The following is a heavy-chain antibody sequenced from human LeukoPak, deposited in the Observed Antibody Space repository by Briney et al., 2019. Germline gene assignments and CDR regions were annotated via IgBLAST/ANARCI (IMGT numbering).Heavy chain of an antibody. J-gene: IGHJ4*02. D-gene: IGHD2/OR15-2a*01. CDR2: IYYSGST. Sequence: SETLSLTCTVSGGSISSSTYYWGWIRQPPGKGLEWIGNIYYSGSTYYNPSLKSRVTMSVDTSKNQFSLKLSSVTAADTAVYYCARGGAFDPDYFDYWGQGTLVTVSS. V-gene: IGHV4-39*07. CDR1: GGSISSSTYY. CDR3: ARGGAFDPDYFDY.